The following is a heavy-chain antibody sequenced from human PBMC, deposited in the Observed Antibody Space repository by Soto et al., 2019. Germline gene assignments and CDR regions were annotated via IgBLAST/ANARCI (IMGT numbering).Heavy chain of an antibody. Sequence: SETLSLTCTVSGGSIGSYYWSWIRQPPGKGLEWIGEINHSGSTNYNPSLKSRVTISVDTSKNQFSLKLSSVTAADTAVYYCARLTGNLVFDVWGQGTRVTVS. CDR3: ARLTGNLVFDV. CDR2: INHSGST. J-gene: IGHJ4*02. D-gene: IGHD1-7*01. V-gene: IGHV4-34*01. CDR1: GGSIGSYY.